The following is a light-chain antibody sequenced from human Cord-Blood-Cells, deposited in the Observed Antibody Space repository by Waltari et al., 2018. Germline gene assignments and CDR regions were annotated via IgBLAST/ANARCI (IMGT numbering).Light chain of an antibody. CDR1: SSDFWSYNL. CDR3: CSYAGSSTWV. Sequence: QSALTQPASESGSPGQSLTISRTGTSSDFWSYNLFSWYPQHPGKPPKLMIYEGTQRPLGVSNRFSGSKSGNTASLTISGLQAEDEADYYWCSYAGSSTWVFGGGTKLTVL. V-gene: IGLV2-23*01. J-gene: IGLJ3*02. CDR2: EGT.